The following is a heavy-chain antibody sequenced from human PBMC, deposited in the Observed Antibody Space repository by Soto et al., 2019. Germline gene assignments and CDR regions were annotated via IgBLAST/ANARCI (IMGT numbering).Heavy chain of an antibody. CDR3: AREWTGAGRGAFDI. CDR1: GFSFSNYV. V-gene: IGHV1-18*01. CDR2: ISEYNGNT. D-gene: IGHD6-19*01. J-gene: IGHJ3*02. Sequence: QVQLVQSGAEVTKPGASVKVSCKASGFSFSNYVLNWVRQAPGQGLEWMGWISEYNGNTDHAQKFQGRVTMNTDSSTSTAYMELRSLRSDDQAVYYCAREWTGAGRGAFDIWGQGTMVTVSS.